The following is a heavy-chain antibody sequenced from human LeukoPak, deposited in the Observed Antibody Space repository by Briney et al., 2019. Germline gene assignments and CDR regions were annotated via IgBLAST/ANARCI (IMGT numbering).Heavy chain of an antibody. D-gene: IGHD2-2*02. Sequence: GGSLRLSCAASGFTFSSYAMSWVRQAPGKGLEWVSAVSGGGGNTYYANSVKGRFTISRDNAKNTLFLQMNSLRAGDTAVYYCAREYTSSAIQLFDYWGQGALVTVSS. V-gene: IGHV3-23*01. CDR1: GFTFSSYA. CDR3: AREYTSSAIQLFDY. CDR2: VSGGGGNT. J-gene: IGHJ4*02.